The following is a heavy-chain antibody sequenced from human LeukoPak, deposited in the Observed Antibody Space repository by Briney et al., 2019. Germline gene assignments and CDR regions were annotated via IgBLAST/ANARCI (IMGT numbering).Heavy chain of an antibody. Sequence: ASVKVSCKASGGTFSSYAISWVRQAPGQGLEWMGGIIPIFGTANYAQKFQGRVTITADESTRTAYMELSSLRSEDTAVYYCARDTRHRYCSSTSCYRGWLDPWGQGTLVTVSS. CDR3: ARDTRHRYCSSTSCYRGWLDP. J-gene: IGHJ5*02. CDR1: GGTFSSYA. V-gene: IGHV1-69*01. D-gene: IGHD2-2*01. CDR2: IIPIFGTA.